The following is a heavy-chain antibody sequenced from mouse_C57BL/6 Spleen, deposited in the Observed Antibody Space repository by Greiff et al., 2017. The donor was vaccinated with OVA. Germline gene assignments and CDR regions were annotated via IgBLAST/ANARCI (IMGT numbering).Heavy chain of an antibody. D-gene: IGHD4-1*01. CDR3: ARGWDVSY. Sequence: VQLQQPGAELVMPGASVKLSCKASGYTFTSYWMHWVKQRPGQGLEWIGEIDPSDSYTNYNQKFKGKSTLTVDKSSSTAYMQLSSLTSEDSAVYYCARGWDVSYWGQGTTLTVSS. V-gene: IGHV1-69*01. CDR1: GYTFTSYW. J-gene: IGHJ2*01. CDR2: IDPSDSYT.